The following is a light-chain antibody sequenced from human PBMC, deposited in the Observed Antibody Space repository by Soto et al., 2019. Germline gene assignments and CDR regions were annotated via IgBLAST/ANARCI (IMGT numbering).Light chain of an antibody. Sequence: DIPMTQSPSTLSASVGDRVTITCRASQSISSWLAWYQQKPGKAPKLLIYKASSLESGVPSRFSGSGSGTEFTLTISSLQPDDFATYYCQQYNSYPLTFGGGTTVEIK. CDR2: KAS. V-gene: IGKV1-5*03. CDR1: QSISSW. J-gene: IGKJ4*01. CDR3: QQYNSYPLT.